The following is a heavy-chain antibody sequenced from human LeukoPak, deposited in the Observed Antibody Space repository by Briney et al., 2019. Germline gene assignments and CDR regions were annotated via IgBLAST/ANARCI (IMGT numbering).Heavy chain of an antibody. CDR2: IYTSGST. V-gene: IGHV4-61*02. CDR3: ARGYCSSTSCYGGD. CDR1: GGSISSGSYY. Sequence: SETLSLTCTVSGGSISSGSYYWSWIRQPAGKGLEWIGRIYTSGSTNYNPSLKSRVTISVDTPKNQFSLKLSSVTAADTAVYYCARGYCSSTSCYGGDWGQGTLVTVSS. D-gene: IGHD2-2*01. J-gene: IGHJ4*02.